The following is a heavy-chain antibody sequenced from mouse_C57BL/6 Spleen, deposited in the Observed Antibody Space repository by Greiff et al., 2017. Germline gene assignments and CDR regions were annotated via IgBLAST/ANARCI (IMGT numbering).Heavy chain of an antibody. D-gene: IGHD3-2*02. CDR3: ARGPQGFFDY. CDR1: GYAFSSSW. Sequence: QVQLQPSGPELVQPGASVKISCKASGYAFSSSWMNWVQQRPGKGLEWIGRIYPGDGDTNYNGKFKGKATLTADNSSSTAYMQLRSLTSEDSAVYFCARGPQGFFDYWGQGTTLTVSS. J-gene: IGHJ2*01. CDR2: IYPGDGDT. V-gene: IGHV1-82*01.